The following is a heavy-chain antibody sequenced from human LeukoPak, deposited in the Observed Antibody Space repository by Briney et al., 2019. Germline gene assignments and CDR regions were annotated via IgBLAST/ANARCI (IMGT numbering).Heavy chain of an antibody. CDR3: AKVYADNWFDP. V-gene: IGHV3-23*01. CDR1: GFTFSTYG. D-gene: IGHD5/OR15-5a*01. Sequence: GGSLRLSCAASGFTFSTYGMSWVRQAPGKGLQWVSTIPSGGGTYYADSVKGRFTISRDNSKNTLYLQMNSLQSEDTAVYSCAKVYADNWFDPWGQGTLVTVSS. CDR2: IPSGGGT. J-gene: IGHJ5*02.